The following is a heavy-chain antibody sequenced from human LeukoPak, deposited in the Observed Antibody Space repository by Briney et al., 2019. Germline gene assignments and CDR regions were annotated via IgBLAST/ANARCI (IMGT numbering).Heavy chain of an antibody. D-gene: IGHD5-12*01. CDR3: ARDHRYSGYDDRRMDV. J-gene: IGHJ6*02. V-gene: IGHV7-4-1*02. Sequence: ASVKVSCKASGYTFTSYAMNWVRQAPGQGLEWMGWINTNTGNPTYAQGFTGRFVFSLDTSVSTAYLQISSLKAGDTAVYYCARDHRYSGYDDRRMDVWGQGTTVTVSS. CDR1: GYTFTSYA. CDR2: INTNTGNP.